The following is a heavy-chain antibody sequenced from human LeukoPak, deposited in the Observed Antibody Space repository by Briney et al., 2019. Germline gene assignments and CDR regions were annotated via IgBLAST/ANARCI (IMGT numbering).Heavy chain of an antibody. J-gene: IGHJ6*02. CDR3: TRGPGRSSSPYYGMDV. D-gene: IGHD6-6*01. Sequence: GGSLRLSCVASGFTFSSCSMTWVRQAPGKGLECVSTITPTADWTFYADSVKGRFSISRDNSENTVYLQMNSLRAEDTAVYYCTRGPGRSSSPYYGMDVWGQGTTVTVSS. V-gene: IGHV3-23*01. CDR1: GFTFSSCS. CDR2: ITPTADWT.